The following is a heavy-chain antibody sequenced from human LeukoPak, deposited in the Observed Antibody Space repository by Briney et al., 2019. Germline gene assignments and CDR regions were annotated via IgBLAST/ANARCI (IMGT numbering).Heavy chain of an antibody. CDR2: IHFTGRT. V-gene: IGHV4-59*11. CDR3: ARDQTYSGSGIYTYFDY. Sequence: SETLSLTCSVSGGSISGHYWSWIRQPPGKGLEWIGFIHFTGRTNYNPSLESRATISVDTSKNHFSLKLSSVTAADTAVYYCARDQTYSGSGIYTYFDYWGQGILVTVSS. CDR1: GGSISGHY. J-gene: IGHJ4*02. D-gene: IGHD3-10*01.